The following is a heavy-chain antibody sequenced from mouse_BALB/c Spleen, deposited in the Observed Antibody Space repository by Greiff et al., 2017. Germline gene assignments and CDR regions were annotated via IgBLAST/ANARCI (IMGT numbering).Heavy chain of an antibody. CDR2: IYPGSGST. Sequence: LQQPGSELVRPGASVKLSCKASGYTFTSYWMHWVKQRPGQGLEWIGNIYPGSGSTNYDEKFKSKATLTVDTSSSTAYMQLSSLTSEDSAVYYCTRPHYYAMDYWGQGTSVTVSS. J-gene: IGHJ4*01. CDR3: TRPHYYAMDY. V-gene: IGHV1S22*01. CDR1: GYTFTSYW.